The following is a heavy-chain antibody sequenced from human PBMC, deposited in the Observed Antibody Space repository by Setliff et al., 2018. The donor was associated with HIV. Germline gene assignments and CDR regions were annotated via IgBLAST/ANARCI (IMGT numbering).Heavy chain of an antibody. CDR2: IYYSGST. CDR1: GGSVGSGSYY. Sequence: SETLSLTSTVSGGSVGSGSYYWSWIRQSPGKGLEWIGYIYYSGSTTYNPTLKSRVTMSIDTYKNQFSLKVRSVSAADTAVYYCARDPPGYGDSNDYWGQGMLVTVSS. J-gene: IGHJ4*02. CDR3: ARDPPGYGDSNDY. D-gene: IGHD4-17*01. V-gene: IGHV4-61*01.